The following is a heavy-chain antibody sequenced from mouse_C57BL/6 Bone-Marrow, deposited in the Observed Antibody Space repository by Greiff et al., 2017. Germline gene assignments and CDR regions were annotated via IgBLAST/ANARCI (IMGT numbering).Heavy chain of an antibody. Sequence: VKLQQPGAELVKPGASVKVSCKASGYTFTSYWMHWVKQRPGQGLEWIGRIHPSDSDTNYNQKFKGKATLTVDKSSSTAYMQLSSLTSEDSAVYCWAIGGTAYYAMDYWGQGTSVTVSS. CDR2: IHPSDSDT. CDR3: AIGGTAYYAMDY. V-gene: IGHV1-74*01. D-gene: IGHD4-1*01. J-gene: IGHJ4*01. CDR1: GYTFTSYW.